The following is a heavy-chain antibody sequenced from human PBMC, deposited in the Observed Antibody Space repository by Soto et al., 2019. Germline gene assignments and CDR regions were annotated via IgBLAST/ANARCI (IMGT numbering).Heavy chain of an antibody. J-gene: IGHJ4*02. CDR3: AREAGVHYFDY. CDR2: IYCSGTT. Sequence: PSETLSLTCTVSGASISRGDYYWAWIRQLPGKGLEWIGYIYCSGTTYSNPSLKSRVSISVDMSQNQFSLQLSSVTAADTAVYFCAREAGVHYFDYWGQGALVTVSS. D-gene: IGHD6-19*01. V-gene: IGHV4-31*03. CDR1: GASISRGDYY.